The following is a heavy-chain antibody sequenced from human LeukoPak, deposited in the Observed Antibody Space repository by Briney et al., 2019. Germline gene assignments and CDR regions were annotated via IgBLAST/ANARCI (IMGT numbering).Heavy chain of an antibody. V-gene: IGHV5-51*01. CDR3: ARHIGYSAWNPDY. CDR1: GYSFSSYW. D-gene: IGHD5-12*01. J-gene: IGHJ4*02. Sequence: GESLKISCKASGYSFSSYWIGWVRQMPGKGLEWMGIIYPYDSDTRYSPSFQGQVTISADKSISTAYLQWSNLKASDTAMYYCARHIGYSAWNPDYWGQGTLVTVSS. CDR2: IYPYDSDT.